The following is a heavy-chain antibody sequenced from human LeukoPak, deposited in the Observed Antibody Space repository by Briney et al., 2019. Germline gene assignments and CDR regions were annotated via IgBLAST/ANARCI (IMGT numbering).Heavy chain of an antibody. Sequence: PSETLSLTCTVSGGSISSYYWSWIRQPPGKGLEWNGYIYYSGSTNYNPSLKSRVTISVDTSKNQFSLKLSSVTAADTAVYYCARASYSSSWYAVDYWGQGTLVTVSS. CDR1: GGSISSYY. J-gene: IGHJ4*02. CDR3: ARASYSSSWYAVDY. CDR2: IYYSGST. D-gene: IGHD6-13*01. V-gene: IGHV4-59*08.